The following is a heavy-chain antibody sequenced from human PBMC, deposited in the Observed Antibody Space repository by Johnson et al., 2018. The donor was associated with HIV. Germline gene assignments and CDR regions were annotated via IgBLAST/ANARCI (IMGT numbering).Heavy chain of an antibody. CDR1: GFTFSRYW. Sequence: VQLVESGGGLVQPGGSLILSCAASGFTFSRYWMHWVRQAPGKGLVWVSRISSDGTDTYYADSMKGRFTISRDNARNTMFVQMKSLRAEDTAVYYCARSGPNWAFDFWGQGTMVTVSS. D-gene: IGHD1-1*01. V-gene: IGHV3-74*01. CDR2: ISSDGTDT. J-gene: IGHJ3*01. CDR3: ARSGPNWAFDF.